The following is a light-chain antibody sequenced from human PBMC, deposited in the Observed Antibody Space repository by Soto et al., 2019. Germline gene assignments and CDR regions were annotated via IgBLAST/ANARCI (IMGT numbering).Light chain of an antibody. Sequence: ETVMTQSPVTLSVSPGDTATLSCRASHRVSSHLALYQQNPGQAPRLLIYGASTRATAFPARFSGSGSGTEFTLTISRLEPEDFAVFYCQQYGRSPRTFGQGTKVDIK. J-gene: IGKJ1*01. CDR2: GAS. V-gene: IGKV3-15*01. CDR3: QQYGRSPRT. CDR1: HRVSSH.